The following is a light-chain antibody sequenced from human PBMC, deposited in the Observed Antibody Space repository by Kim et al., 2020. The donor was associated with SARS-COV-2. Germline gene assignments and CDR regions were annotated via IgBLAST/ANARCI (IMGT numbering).Light chain of an antibody. Sequence: QSVLTQPPSVSGAPGQRVTISCTGSSSNIGAGYDVHWYQQLPGTAPKLLIYGNSNRPSGVPDRFSVSKSGTSASLAITGLQAEDEADYYCQSYDSSLSERVFGGGTKLTVL. CDR1: SSNIGAGYD. CDR3: QSYDSSLSERV. V-gene: IGLV1-40*01. CDR2: GNS. J-gene: IGLJ2*01.